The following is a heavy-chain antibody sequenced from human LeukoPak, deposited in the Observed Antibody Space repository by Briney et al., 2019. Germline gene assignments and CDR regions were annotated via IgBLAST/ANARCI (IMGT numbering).Heavy chain of an antibody. CDR2: IYYSGST. D-gene: IGHD5-24*01. J-gene: IGHJ4*02. CDR3: ARADGYNQPYDY. Sequence: SETLSLTCTVSGGSISSYYWSWIRQPPGKGLEWIGYIYYSGSTNYNPSLKSRVTISVDTSKNQFSLKLSSVTAADTAVYYCARADGYNQPYDYWGQGTLVTVSS. CDR1: GGSISSYY. V-gene: IGHV4-59*01.